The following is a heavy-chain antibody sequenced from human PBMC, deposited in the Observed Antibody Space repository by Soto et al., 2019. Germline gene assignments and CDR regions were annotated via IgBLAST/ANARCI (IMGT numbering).Heavy chain of an antibody. CDR1: GGTFSSYA. J-gene: IGHJ5*02. Sequence: QVQLVQSGAEVKKPGSSVKVSCKASGGTFSSYAISWVRQAPGQGLEWMGGIIPIFGTANYAQKFQGRVTXXAXEXXSTADLELSSLRSEDTAVYYCARASYSSSSVWFDPWGQGTLVTVSS. D-gene: IGHD6-6*01. CDR2: IIPIFGTA. CDR3: ARASYSSSSVWFDP. V-gene: IGHV1-69*12.